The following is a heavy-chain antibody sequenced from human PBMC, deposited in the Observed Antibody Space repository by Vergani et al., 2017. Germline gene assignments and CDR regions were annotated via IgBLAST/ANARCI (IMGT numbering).Heavy chain of an antibody. D-gene: IGHD6-19*01. CDR3: AKDRRAVALYYFDD. CDR2: ISSDGSNK. J-gene: IGHJ4*02. V-gene: IGHV3-30*18. Sequence: QVQLVESGGGVVQPGRSLRLSCETSGLMFNNYVMHWVRQAPGKGLEWVAVISSDGSNKHYADSVKGRFTISRDNAKNSLYLQMNSLRAEDMALYYCAKDRRAVALYYFDDWGEGTLVSASS. CDR1: GLMFNNYV.